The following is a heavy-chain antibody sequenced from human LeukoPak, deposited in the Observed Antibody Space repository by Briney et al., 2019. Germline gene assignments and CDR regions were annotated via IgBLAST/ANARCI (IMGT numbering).Heavy chain of an antibody. Sequence: GGSLRLSCAASGFTFSSYAMSWVRQAPGKGLEWVSAISGSGGSTYYADSVKGRFTISRDNSKNTLYVQMNSLRAEDTAVYFCAKAGTHSYFDDWGQGTLVTVSA. CDR2: ISGSGGST. CDR1: GFTFSSYA. V-gene: IGHV3-23*01. D-gene: IGHD6-19*01. J-gene: IGHJ4*02. CDR3: AKAGTHSYFDD.